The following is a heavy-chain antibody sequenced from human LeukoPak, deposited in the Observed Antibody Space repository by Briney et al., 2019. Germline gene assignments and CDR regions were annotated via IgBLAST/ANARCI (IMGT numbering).Heavy chain of an antibody. CDR1: GYTFTSYG. Sequence: ASVKVSCKASGYTFTSYGISWVRQAPGQGLEWMGWISAYNGNTNYAQKLQGRVTMTSDTSTSTAYMGLRSLRSDDTAVYYCARVFTISSGWYRSFDYWGQGTLVTVSS. CDR3: ARVFTISSGWYRSFDY. D-gene: IGHD6-19*01. CDR2: ISAYNGNT. V-gene: IGHV1-18*01. J-gene: IGHJ4*02.